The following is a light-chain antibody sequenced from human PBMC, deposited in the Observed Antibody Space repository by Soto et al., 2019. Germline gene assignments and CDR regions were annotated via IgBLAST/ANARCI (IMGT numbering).Light chain of an antibody. CDR2: WAS. Sequence: DIVMTQSPDSLAVSLGERATINCKSSQSVLYSPNNKNYLAWDQQKPGQPPKLLIYWASTRESGVPDRFTGSGSGTDFSLTSSSLQAADVAVYYCQQYHTFPVTFGGGTKVEI. CDR3: QQYHTFPVT. CDR1: QSVLYSPNNKNY. J-gene: IGKJ4*02. V-gene: IGKV4-1*01.